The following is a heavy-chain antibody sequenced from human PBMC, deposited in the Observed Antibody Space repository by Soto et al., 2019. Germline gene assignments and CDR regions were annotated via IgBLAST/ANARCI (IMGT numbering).Heavy chain of an antibody. Sequence: SETLSLTCNVSGAYISSYNYWGWFRQPPGKGLEWIGSIIYSGNSMYNPSLQSRLTPFVDTSKNQFSLKLSSVTAADTAVYYCASGSITMVRGVIIGYYFDYWGQGTLVTVS. J-gene: IGHJ4*02. D-gene: IGHD3-10*01. CDR2: IIYSGNS. CDR1: GAYISSYNY. CDR3: ASGSITMVRGVIIGYYFDY. V-gene: IGHV4-39*07.